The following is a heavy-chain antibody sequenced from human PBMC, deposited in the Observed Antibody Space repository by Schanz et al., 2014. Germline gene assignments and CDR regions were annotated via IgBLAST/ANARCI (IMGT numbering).Heavy chain of an antibody. CDR2: IKQDGNEK. Sequence: EVQLVESGGGLVQPGGSLRLSCAASGFTFGNFFMSWVRQAPGKGLEWVANIKQDGNEKYYVDSVKGRFTISRDNAKNSLYLQMNSLTADDTAVYYCARDKGGYYPFDYWGRGTLVTVSS. V-gene: IGHV3-7*01. CDR1: GFTFGNFF. J-gene: IGHJ4*02. CDR3: ARDKGGYYPFDY. D-gene: IGHD3-3*01.